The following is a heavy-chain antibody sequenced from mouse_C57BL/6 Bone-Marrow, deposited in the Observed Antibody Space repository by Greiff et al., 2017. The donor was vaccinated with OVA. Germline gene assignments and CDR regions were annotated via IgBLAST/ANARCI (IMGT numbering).Heavy chain of an antibody. J-gene: IGHJ4*01. CDR1: GFTFSDYG. Sequence: EVQVVESGGGLVKPGGSLKLSCAASGFTFSDYGMHWVRQAPEKGLEWVAYISSGSSTIYYAATVKGRFTISRDNAKNTLFLQMTSLRSEDTAMYYCARQGYYGNPPFMDYWGQGTSVTVSS. D-gene: IGHD2-1*01. V-gene: IGHV5-17*01. CDR2: ISSGSSTI. CDR3: ARQGYYGNPPFMDY.